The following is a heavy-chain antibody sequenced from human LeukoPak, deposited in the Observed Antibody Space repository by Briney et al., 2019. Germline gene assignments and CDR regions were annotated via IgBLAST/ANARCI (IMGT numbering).Heavy chain of an antibody. CDR2: IYSGGST. CDR3: ARVEGRTDAFGI. V-gene: IGHV3-66*02. Sequence: GGSLRLSCAASGFTVSSNYKRWVSQEPGKGREGVLFIYSGGSTYYADSGKGPFSISRDNSKNSLYLQMTCLRAEGTAVYYCARVEGRTDAFGIWGRGTMLSVSS. D-gene: IGHD5-24*01. J-gene: IGHJ3*02. CDR1: GFTVSSNY.